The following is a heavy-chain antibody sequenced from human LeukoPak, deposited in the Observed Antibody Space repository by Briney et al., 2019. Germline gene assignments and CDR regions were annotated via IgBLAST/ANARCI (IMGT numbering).Heavy chain of an antibody. CDR3: ARGIVYGGNTRYFDY. CDR1: GGTFSSYT. Sequence: SVKISCKASGGTFSSYTISWVRQAPGQGLEWMGRIIPILGIANYAQKFQGRVTITADKSTSTAYMELSSLRSEDTAVYYCARGIVYGGNTRYFDYWGQGTLVTVSS. J-gene: IGHJ4*02. D-gene: IGHD4-23*01. V-gene: IGHV1-69*02. CDR2: IIPILGIA.